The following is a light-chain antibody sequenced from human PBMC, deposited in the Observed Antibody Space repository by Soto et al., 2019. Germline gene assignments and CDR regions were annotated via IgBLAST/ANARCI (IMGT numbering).Light chain of an antibody. J-gene: IGKJ5*01. CDR1: HKVSSGY. CDR2: GAS. Sequence: AQAPLSLWASPGDSASLSSRARHKVSSGYLACYHQKPGHAPRLLINGASSRGTRSPDRCSGRGSGTDFTLTISRLLPDDFAVYYCHQYGSYPPSSTFGQGTRVEIK. CDR3: HQYGSYPPSST. V-gene: IGKV3-20*01.